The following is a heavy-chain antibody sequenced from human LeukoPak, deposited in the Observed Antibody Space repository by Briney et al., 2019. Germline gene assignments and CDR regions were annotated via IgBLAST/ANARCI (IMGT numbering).Heavy chain of an antibody. Sequence: SQTLSLTCTVSGGSISTYYWSWIRQPPGKGLECIGYNYYSGSTKYNPTLKSRVPISVDTSKDQYSLKLTSVTAAYTAVYYCARSSGYDAYYFDYWGQGTLVTVSS. J-gene: IGHJ4*02. CDR2: NYYSGST. CDR3: ARSSGYDAYYFDY. CDR1: GGSISTYY. V-gene: IGHV4-59*08. D-gene: IGHD5-12*01.